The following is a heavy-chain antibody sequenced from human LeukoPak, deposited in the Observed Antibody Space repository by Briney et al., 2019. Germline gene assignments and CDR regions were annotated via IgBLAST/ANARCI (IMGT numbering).Heavy chain of an antibody. CDR3: AKRSDSSGHDFDY. V-gene: IGHV3-66*01. CDR1: GFTVSSNY. D-gene: IGHD3-22*01. Sequence: GGSLRLSCAASGFTVSSNYMSWVRQAPGKGLEWVSVIYSGGSTYYADSVKGRFTISRDNSKNTLYLQMNSLRAEDTAVYYCAKRSDSSGHDFDYWGQGTLVTVSS. CDR2: IYSGGST. J-gene: IGHJ4*02.